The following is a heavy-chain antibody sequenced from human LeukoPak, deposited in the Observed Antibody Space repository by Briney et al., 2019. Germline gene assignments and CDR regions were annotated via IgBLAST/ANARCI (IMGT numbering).Heavy chain of an antibody. V-gene: IGHV3-23*01. CDR2: ISGSGGST. CDR1: GFTVSSNY. Sequence: GGSLRLSCAASGFTVSSNYMSWVRQAPGKGLVWVSAISGSGGSTYYADSVKGRFTISRDNSKNTLYLQMNSLRAEDTAVYYCAKDSPIGYCSGGSCRPKMDVWGQGTTVTVSS. J-gene: IGHJ6*02. D-gene: IGHD2-15*01. CDR3: AKDSPIGYCSGGSCRPKMDV.